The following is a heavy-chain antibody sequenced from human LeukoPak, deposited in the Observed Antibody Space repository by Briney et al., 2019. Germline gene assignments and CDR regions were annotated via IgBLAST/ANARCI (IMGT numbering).Heavy chain of an antibody. J-gene: IGHJ3*01. CDR1: GFTFRGSA. Sequence: PGGSLRLSCAASGFTFRGSAMSWVRQAPGKGLDWVSLISYDGNNAYYADSVRGRFTISRDNSKDTLYLEMNSLRAEDTAIYYCARDIQLSTWGLGTMVTVSS. D-gene: IGHD5-24*01. CDR2: ISYDGNNA. CDR3: ARDIQLST. V-gene: IGHV3-23*01.